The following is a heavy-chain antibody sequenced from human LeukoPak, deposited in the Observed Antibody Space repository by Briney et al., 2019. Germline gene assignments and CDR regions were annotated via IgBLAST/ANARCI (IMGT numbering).Heavy chain of an antibody. D-gene: IGHD6-13*01. Sequence: PGGSLRLSCAASGFTVSSNYMSWVRQAPGKGLEWVSVIYSGGSIYYADSVKGRFTISRDNSKNTLYLQMNSLRAEDTAVYYCASSVGSSWFDYWGQGTLVTVSS. CDR1: GFTVSSNY. CDR3: ASSVGSSWFDY. J-gene: IGHJ4*02. CDR2: IYSGGSI. V-gene: IGHV3-66*01.